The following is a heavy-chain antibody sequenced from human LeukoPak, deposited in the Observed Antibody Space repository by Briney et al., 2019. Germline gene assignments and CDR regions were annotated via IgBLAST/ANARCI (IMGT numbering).Heavy chain of an antibody. V-gene: IGHV4-59*08. CDR1: GGSISSYS. D-gene: IGHD4-17*01. J-gene: IGHJ5*02. CDR3: ARGMTTGPDP. CDR2: IYYSGGT. Sequence: SETLSLTCTVSGGSISSYSRSWIRQPPGKGLEWIGYIYYSGGTNYNPSLKSRLTISVDTSKNQFSLNLSSVTAADTAVYYCARGMTTGPDPWGQGTLVTVSS.